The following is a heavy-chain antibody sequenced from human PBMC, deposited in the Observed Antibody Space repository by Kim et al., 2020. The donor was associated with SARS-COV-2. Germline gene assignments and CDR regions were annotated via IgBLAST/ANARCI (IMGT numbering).Heavy chain of an antibody. CDR1: GGTFSSYA. J-gene: IGHJ4*02. CDR2: IIPIFGTA. V-gene: IGHV1-69*13. CDR3: AREKVDYGGNPYYFDY. Sequence: SVKVSCKASGGTFSSYAISWVRQAPGQGLEWMGGIIPIFGTANYAQKFQGRVTITADESTSTAYMELSSLRSEDTAVYYCAREKVDYGGNPYYFDYWGQGTLVTVSS. D-gene: IGHD4-17*01.